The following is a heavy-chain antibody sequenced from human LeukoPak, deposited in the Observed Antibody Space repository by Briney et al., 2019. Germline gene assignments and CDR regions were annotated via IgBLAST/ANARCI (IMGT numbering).Heavy chain of an antibody. CDR2: INPNSGGA. Sequence: ASVKVSCKASGYTFTGYYMHWVRQAPGQGLEWMGWINPNSGGANNAQKFPGRVTMTRDTPISKAYLELSRLRSDATAAYYCARTVRMYYEILTGYWPRGAFDIWGQGTMVTVSS. D-gene: IGHD3-9*01. V-gene: IGHV1-2*02. CDR3: ARTVRMYYEILTGYWPRGAFDI. CDR1: GYTFTGYY. J-gene: IGHJ3*02.